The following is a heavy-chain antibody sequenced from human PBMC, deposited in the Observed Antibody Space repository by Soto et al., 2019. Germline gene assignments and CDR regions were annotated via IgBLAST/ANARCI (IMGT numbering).Heavy chain of an antibody. V-gene: IGHV3-48*01. CDR3: VMGYFFDY. CDR1: GFTFSDYS. Sequence: EVQLVESGGGLVQPGGSLRLSCAASGFTFSDYSMNWVRQAPGKGLEWVSDISTSGTIIHYADSVKGRISISRDNAKNTLHPQINWLRVDDTAVYFGVMGYFFDYWGQGTLVTVSS. CDR2: ISTSGTII. J-gene: IGHJ4*02. D-gene: IGHD2-8*01.